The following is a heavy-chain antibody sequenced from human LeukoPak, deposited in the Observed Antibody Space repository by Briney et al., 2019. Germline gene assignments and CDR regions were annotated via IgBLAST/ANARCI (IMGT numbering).Heavy chain of an antibody. CDR2: ISGSGGST. Sequence: PGGTLRLSCAASIFTFNKYGMSWVRQTAGKGLEWVSAISGSGGSTYYADSVKGRFTISRDNSKNTLYLQMNSLRAEDTAVYYCAKDLGDYWGQGTLVTVSS. J-gene: IGHJ4*02. CDR1: IFTFNKYG. CDR3: AKDLGDY. V-gene: IGHV3-23*01.